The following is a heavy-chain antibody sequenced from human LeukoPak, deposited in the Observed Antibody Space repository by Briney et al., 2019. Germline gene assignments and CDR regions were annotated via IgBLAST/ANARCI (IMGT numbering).Heavy chain of an antibody. V-gene: IGHV1-69*05. CDR2: IIPIFDTA. Sequence: SVKVSCKASGGTFNNYAISWVRQAPGQGLEWMGGIIPIFDTANYAQKLQGRVTMTTDTSTSTAYMELRSLRSDDTAVYYCARRRGSSSSWSWDYWGQGTLVTVSS. CDR3: ARRRGSSSSWSWDY. J-gene: IGHJ4*02. D-gene: IGHD6-13*01. CDR1: GGTFNNYA.